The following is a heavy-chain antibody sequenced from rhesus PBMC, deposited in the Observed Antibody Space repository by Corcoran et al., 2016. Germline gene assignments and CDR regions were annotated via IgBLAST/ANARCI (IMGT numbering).Heavy chain of an antibody. Sequence: QLVESGGGLVQPGGSLRLSCAASGFTFSDYWMSWVRQALGKGLEWVAFIKNKAEGGTAVYAESVQGRLTISRDDSKNTLYLQMNRLKTEDTAVYYCTRGGYSGSMDVWGPGVLVTVSS. CDR3: TRGGYSGSMDV. D-gene: IGHD6-25*01. CDR2: IKNKAEGGTA. J-gene: IGHJ5-1*01. V-gene: IGHV3S11*01. CDR1: GFTFSDYW.